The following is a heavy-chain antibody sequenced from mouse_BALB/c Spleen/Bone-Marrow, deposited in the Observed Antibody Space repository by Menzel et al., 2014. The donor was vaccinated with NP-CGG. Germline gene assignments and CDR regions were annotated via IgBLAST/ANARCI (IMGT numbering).Heavy chain of an antibody. CDR1: GYTFTSYW. V-gene: IGHV1S132*01. Sequence: QVHLQQSGAELVKPGASVKLSCKTSGYTFTSYWIQWVKQRPGQGLGWIGEIFPGTVTPYYNEKFKGKATLTIDTSSSTAPMQLSSLTSEDSAVYFCARRGYGYLDYWGQGTTLTVSS. J-gene: IGHJ2*01. CDR3: ARRGYGYLDY. CDR2: IFPGTVTP. D-gene: IGHD2-10*02.